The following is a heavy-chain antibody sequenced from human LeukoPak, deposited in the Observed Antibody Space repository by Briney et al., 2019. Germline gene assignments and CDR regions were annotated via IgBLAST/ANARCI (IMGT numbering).Heavy chain of an antibody. CDR1: GFTFSSYA. V-gene: IGHV3-23*01. CDR3: ARDSADGGYGY. J-gene: IGHJ4*02. D-gene: IGHD5-12*01. Sequence: GGSLRLSCAASGFTFSSYAMSWVRQAPGKGLAWVSTISGGSGSTYCADSVKGRFTISRDNSKNTLYLQMNSLRAEDTAVYYCARDSADGGYGYWGQGTLVTVSS. CDR2: ISGGSGST.